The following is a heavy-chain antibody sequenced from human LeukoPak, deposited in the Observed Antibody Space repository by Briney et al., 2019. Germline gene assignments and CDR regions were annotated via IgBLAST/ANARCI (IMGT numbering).Heavy chain of an antibody. CDR3: ARGLSSGWYYFDY. CDR2: MNPNSGNT. CDR1: RYTFTSYD. D-gene: IGHD6-19*01. Sequence: ASVKVSCKASRYTFTSYDINWVRQATGQGLEWMGWMNPNSGNTGYAHKFQGRVTMTRNTSISTVYMELSSLRSEDTAVYYCARGLSSGWYYFDYWGQGTLVTVSS. V-gene: IGHV1-8*01. J-gene: IGHJ4*02.